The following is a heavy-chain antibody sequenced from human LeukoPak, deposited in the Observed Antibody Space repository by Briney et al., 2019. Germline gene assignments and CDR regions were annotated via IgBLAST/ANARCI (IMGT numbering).Heavy chain of an antibody. CDR1: RFTFSSYW. V-gene: IGHV3-74*01. Sequence: GGSLRLSCAASRFTFSSYWMHWVRQAPGKGLVWISRISSDGSSTNYADSVKGRFTISRDSAKNTLYLQMNSLRAEDTAVYYCARVSSSGTHFDNWGQGTLVTVSS. CDR3: ARVSSSGTHFDN. D-gene: IGHD3-22*01. J-gene: IGHJ4*02. CDR2: ISSDGSST.